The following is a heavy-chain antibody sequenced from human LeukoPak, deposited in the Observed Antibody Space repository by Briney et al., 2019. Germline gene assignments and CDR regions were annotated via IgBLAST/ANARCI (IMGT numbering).Heavy chain of an antibody. V-gene: IGHV4-59*08. CDR2: IYYRGST. D-gene: IGHD5-12*01. CDR1: GGSISSYY. Sequence: SETLSLTCTVSGGSISSYYWSWIRQPPGKGLEWIGYIYYRGSTNYNPSLKSRVTISVDTPKNQFSLRPRSVTAADTAVYYCARNSGYEKYNWLDPWGQGTLVTVSS. CDR3: ARNSGYEKYNWLDP. J-gene: IGHJ5*02.